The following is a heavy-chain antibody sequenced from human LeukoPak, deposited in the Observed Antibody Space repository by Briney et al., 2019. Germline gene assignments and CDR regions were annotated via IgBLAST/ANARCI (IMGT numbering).Heavy chain of an antibody. CDR1: GFTFSSLA. CDR2: IRSNGDTT. J-gene: IGHJ4*02. V-gene: IGHV3-23*01. D-gene: IGHD1-1*01. Sequence: PGGSLRLSCTASGFTFSSLAMTWVRQALGKGLEWVSTIRSNGDTTYNADSVKGRFTISRDNSKNTLYLELNSLRVEDTATFYCAKGQELDDGVFDSWGQGTMVTVSS. CDR3: AKGQELDDGVFDS.